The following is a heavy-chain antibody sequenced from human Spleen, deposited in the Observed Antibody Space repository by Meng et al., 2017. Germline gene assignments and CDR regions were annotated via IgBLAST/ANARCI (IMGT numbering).Heavy chain of an antibody. V-gene: IGHV4-61*02. CDR3: ARENYGGNPPADAFDI. D-gene: IGHD4-23*01. CDR1: GCSISSGSYY. CDR2: IYTSGST. Sequence: LRLSCTVSGCSISSGSYYWSWIRQPAGKGLEWIGRIYTSGSTNYNPSLKSRVTISVDTSKKQFFLKLSSVTAADTAVYYCARENYGGNPPADAFDIWGQGTMVTVSS. J-gene: IGHJ3*02.